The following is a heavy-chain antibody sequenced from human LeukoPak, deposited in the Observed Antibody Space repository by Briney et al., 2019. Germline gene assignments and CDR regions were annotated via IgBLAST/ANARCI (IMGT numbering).Heavy chain of an antibody. CDR3: AISWGYYFDY. J-gene: IGHJ4*02. CDR2: ISSGSSTI. Sequence: GGSLRLSCAASGFTFSRYSMDWVRQAPGKGLEWISYISSGSSTIYYADSVKGRFTISRDNAKNSLYLQMNSLKDEDTAVYYCAISWGYYFDYWGQGTLVTVSS. V-gene: IGHV3-48*02. D-gene: IGHD2-15*01. CDR1: GFTFSRYS.